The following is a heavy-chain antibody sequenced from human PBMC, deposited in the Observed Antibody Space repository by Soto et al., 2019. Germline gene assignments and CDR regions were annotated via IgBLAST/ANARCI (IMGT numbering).Heavy chain of an antibody. D-gene: IGHD4-17*01. CDR3: ARDRYSDYARPFDY. J-gene: IGHJ4*02. V-gene: IGHV1-2*02. Sequence: ASVKVSCKASGYTFTSYYMHWVRQAPGQGLEWMGWINPNSGGTNYAQKFQGRVTMTRDTSISTAYMELSRLRSDDTAVYYCARDRYSDYARPFDYWAQGTLVTVSS. CDR2: INPNSGGT. CDR1: GYTFTSYY.